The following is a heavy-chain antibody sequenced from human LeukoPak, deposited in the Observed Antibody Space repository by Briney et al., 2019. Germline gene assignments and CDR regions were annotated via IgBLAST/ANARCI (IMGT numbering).Heavy chain of an antibody. V-gene: IGHV1-69*13. Sequence: SVKVSCKASGGTFSSYGISWVRRAPGQGLEWMGGIIPSFGTANYAQKFQGRVTITADESTRTAYMELSSLRSEDTAVYYCARLSTGGYYYGSGFDYWGQGTLVTVSS. CDR3: ARLSTGGYYYGSGFDY. CDR2: IIPSFGTA. D-gene: IGHD3-10*01. CDR1: GGTFSSYG. J-gene: IGHJ4*02.